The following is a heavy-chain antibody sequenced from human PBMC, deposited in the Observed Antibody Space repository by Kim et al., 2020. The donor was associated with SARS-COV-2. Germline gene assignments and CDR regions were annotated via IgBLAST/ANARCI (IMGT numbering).Heavy chain of an antibody. CDR2: INHSGST. J-gene: IGHJ4*02. D-gene: IGHD3-22*01. Sequence: SETLSLTCAVYGGSFSGYYWSWIRQPPGKGLEWIGEINHSGSTNYNPSLKSRVTISVDTSKNQFSLKLSSVTAADTAVYYCARGPGLMIVVVPPEAHFDYWGQGTLVTVSS. CDR3: ARGPGLMIVVVPPEAHFDY. CDR1: GGSFSGYY. V-gene: IGHV4-34*01.